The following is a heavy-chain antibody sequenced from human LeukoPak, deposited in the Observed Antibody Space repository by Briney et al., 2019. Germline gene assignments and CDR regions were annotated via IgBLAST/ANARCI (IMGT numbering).Heavy chain of an antibody. CDR2: ISGNAGST. CDR3: ASGLAYCGGDCYGYAFDI. D-gene: IGHD2-21*02. J-gene: IGHJ3*02. Sequence: GGSLRLSCAASGFTLSSYAMSWVRQAPRKGLEWVSLISGNAGSTYYADSVKGRFTISRDITKNTLYLQMNSLRAEDTAVYYCASGLAYCGGDCYGYAFDIWGQGTMVTVSS. V-gene: IGHV3-23*01. CDR1: GFTLSSYA.